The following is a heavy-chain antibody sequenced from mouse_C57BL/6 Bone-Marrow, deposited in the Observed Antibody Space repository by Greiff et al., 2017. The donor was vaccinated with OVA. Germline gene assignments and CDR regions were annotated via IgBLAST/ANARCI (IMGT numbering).Heavy chain of an antibody. J-gene: IGHJ2*01. D-gene: IGHD1-1*01. CDR1: GYSITSGYD. CDR3: ARELRFYYFDY. CDR2: ISYSGST. Sequence: EVQVVESGPGMVKPSQSLSLTCTVTGYSITSGYDWHWIRHFPGNKLEWMGYISYSGSTNYNTSLKSRISITHDTSKNHFFLKLNSVTTEDTATYYCARELRFYYFDYWGQGTTLTVSS. V-gene: IGHV3-1*01.